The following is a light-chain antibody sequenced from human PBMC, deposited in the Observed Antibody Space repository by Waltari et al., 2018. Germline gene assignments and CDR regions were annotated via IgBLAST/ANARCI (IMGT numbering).Light chain of an antibody. V-gene: IGKV3-15*01. Sequence: DIVMTQSPATLSVSPGERASLSRRSSQRVSSNLAWYQQKPGQAPRLLIYVASTRATGIPARFSGSGSGTEFTLTISSLQSEDFAVYYCQQYNNWLPWTFGQGTKVEIK. CDR2: VAS. J-gene: IGKJ1*01. CDR3: QQYNNWLPWT. CDR1: QRVSSN.